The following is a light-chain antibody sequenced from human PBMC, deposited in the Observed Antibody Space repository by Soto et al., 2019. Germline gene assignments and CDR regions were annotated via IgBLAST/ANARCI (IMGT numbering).Light chain of an antibody. Sequence: EIVLTQAPATLSFSPGERATLSCRAGQSVSNYLAWYQQKPGQTPRLLIYDASKRAAGIPARFSASGSGTDFTLTISDVQPEDFALYYCHQRQSWPRTFGQGTKVDIK. CDR2: DAS. CDR3: HQRQSWPRT. V-gene: IGKV3-11*01. CDR1: QSVSNY. J-gene: IGKJ1*01.